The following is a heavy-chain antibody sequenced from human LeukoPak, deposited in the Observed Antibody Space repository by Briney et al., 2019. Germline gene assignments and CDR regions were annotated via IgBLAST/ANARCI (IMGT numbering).Heavy chain of an antibody. CDR1: GFTFSSYA. V-gene: IGHV3-21*01. D-gene: IGHD6-19*01. CDR3: ASLPGAVAGVEF. CDR2: ISSSSSYI. J-gene: IGHJ4*02. Sequence: GGSLRLSCAASGFTFSSYAISWVRQAPGKGLEWVSSISSSSSYIYYADSVKGRFTISRDNAKNSLYLQMNSLRAEDTAVYYCASLPGAVAGVEFWGQGTLVTVSS.